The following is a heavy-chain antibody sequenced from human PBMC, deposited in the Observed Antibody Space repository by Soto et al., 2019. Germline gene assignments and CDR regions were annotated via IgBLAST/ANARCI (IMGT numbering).Heavy chain of an antibody. V-gene: IGHV3-30*18. CDR1: GFTFSSYG. D-gene: IGHD3-9*01. Sequence: QVQLVESGGGVVQPGRSLRLSCAASGFTFSSYGMHWVRQAPGKGLEWVAVISYDGSNKYYADSVKGRFTISRDNSKNPLYLQMNSLRAEDTAVYYCAKDLRRYYWYFDLWGRGTLVTVSS. CDR2: ISYDGSNK. CDR3: AKDLRRYYWYFDL. J-gene: IGHJ2*01.